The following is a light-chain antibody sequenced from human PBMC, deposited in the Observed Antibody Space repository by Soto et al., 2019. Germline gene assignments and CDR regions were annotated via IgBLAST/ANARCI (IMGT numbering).Light chain of an antibody. CDR2: GAS. V-gene: IGKV1-12*01. CDR3: QQVDSFPLT. J-gene: IGKJ4*01. CDR1: QGISRW. Sequence: DIQMTQSPSSVSASVGDRVTITCRASQGISRWLDWYQQKPGKAPKLLIYGASSVQSGVPSRFSGSGSGTDFTLTTSSLQPEDFATYYCQQVDSFPLTFGGGTKVEIK.